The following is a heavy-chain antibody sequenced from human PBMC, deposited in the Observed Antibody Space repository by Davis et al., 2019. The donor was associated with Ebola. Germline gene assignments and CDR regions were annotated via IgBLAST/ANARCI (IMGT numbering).Heavy chain of an antibody. J-gene: IGHJ6*02. D-gene: IGHD6-6*01. CDR1: GGSFSGYY. V-gene: IGHV4-34*01. CDR3: ARVRQLVYGMDV. Sequence: SETLSLTCAVYGGSFSGYYWSWIRQPPGKGLEWIGEIYHSGSTNYNPSLKSRVTISVDKSKNQFSLKLSSVTAADTAVYYCARVRQLVYGMDVWGQGTTVTVSS. CDR2: IYHSGST.